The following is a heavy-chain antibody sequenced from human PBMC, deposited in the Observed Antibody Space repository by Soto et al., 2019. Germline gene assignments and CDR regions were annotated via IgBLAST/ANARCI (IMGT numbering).Heavy chain of an antibody. J-gene: IGHJ5*02. V-gene: IGHV1-8*01. CDR2: MNPNSGNT. CDR3: VRMASSGTLNWFDP. CDR1: ESTFMNYA. D-gene: IGHD1-1*01. Sequence: ASVKVSCNASESTFMNYAISWVRQATGQGLEWMGWMNPNSGNTGYALKFQGRVSMTRNTSIYTVYLELSSLASDDTAVYYCVRMASSGTLNWFDPWGQGTLVTVSS.